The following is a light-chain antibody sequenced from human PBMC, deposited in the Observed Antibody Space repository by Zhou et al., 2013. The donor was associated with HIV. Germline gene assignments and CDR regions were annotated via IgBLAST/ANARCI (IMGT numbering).Light chain of an antibody. CDR2: LGS. Sequence: DIVMTQSPLSLPVTPGEPASISCRSSQSLLHSNGYNYLDWYLQKPGQSPQLLIYLGSNRASGVPDRFSGSGSGTDFTLQINRVEAEDVGLYYCMQALQTPLTFGGGTKGGDQT. J-gene: IGKJ4*01. CDR3: MQALQTPLT. V-gene: IGKV2-28*01. CDR1: QSLLHSNGYNY.